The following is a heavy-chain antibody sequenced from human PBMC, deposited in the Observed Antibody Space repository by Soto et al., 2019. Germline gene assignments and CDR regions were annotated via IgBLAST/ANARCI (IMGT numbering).Heavy chain of an antibody. V-gene: IGHV3-33*01. CDR2: IWYDGSNK. Sequence: GGSLRLSCAASGFTFSSYGMHWVRQAPGKGLEWVAVIWYDGSNKYYADSVKGRFTISRDNSKNTLYLQMNSLRAEDTAVYYCARDGGLAEYQLPWPGYWGQGTLVTVSS. CDR1: GFTFSSYG. D-gene: IGHD2-2*01. CDR3: ARDGGLAEYQLPWPGY. J-gene: IGHJ4*02.